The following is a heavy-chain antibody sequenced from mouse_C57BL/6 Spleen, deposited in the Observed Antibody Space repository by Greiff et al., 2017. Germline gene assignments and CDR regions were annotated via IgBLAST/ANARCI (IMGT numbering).Heavy chain of an antibody. J-gene: IGHJ1*03. V-gene: IGHV1-9*01. CDR1: GYTFTGYW. CDR3: ARSGDYYGSSTGYFDV. CDR2: ILPGSGST. D-gene: IGHD1-1*01. Sequence: QVQLKQSGAELMKPGASVKLSCKATGYTFTGYWIEWVKQRPGHGLEWIGDILPGSGSTNSNDKFKVKATFTADRSSNTAYMQLSTLTTEDCAIYYCARSGDYYGSSTGYFDVWGTGTTVTVSS.